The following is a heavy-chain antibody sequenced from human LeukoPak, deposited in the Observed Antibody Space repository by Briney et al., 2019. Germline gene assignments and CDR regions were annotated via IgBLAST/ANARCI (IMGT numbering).Heavy chain of an antibody. CDR3: ASDEYSSSFDY. D-gene: IGHD6-6*01. J-gene: IGHJ4*02. Sequence: PGGSLRLSCAASGFTFSSCWMSWVRRAPGKGLEGVANIKQDGSEKYYVDSVKGRFTISRDNAKNSLYLQMNSLRAEDTAVYYCASDEYSSSFDYWGQGTLVTVSS. V-gene: IGHV3-7*01. CDR1: GFTFSSCW. CDR2: IKQDGSEK.